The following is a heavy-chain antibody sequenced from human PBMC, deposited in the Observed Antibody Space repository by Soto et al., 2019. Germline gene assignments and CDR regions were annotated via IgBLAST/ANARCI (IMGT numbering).Heavy chain of an antibody. CDR2: IYHSGST. CDR3: ARDHGWNDNWFDP. V-gene: IGHV4-4*02. D-gene: IGHD1-1*01. Sequence: SETLSLTCAVSGGSISSSNWWSWVRQPPGKGLEWIGEIYHSGSTNYNPSLKSRVTISVDKSKNQFSLKLSSVTAADTAVYYCARDHGWNDNWFDPWGQGTLVTGSS. CDR1: GGSISSSNW. J-gene: IGHJ5*02.